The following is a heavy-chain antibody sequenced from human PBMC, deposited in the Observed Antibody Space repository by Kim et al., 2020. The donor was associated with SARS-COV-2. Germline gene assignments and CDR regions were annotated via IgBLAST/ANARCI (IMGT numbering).Heavy chain of an antibody. CDR1: GFTFSAAW. CDR3: ATSNGDGYSNGYFNY. J-gene: IGHJ4*02. D-gene: IGHD5-18*01. Sequence: GGSLRLSCAASGFTFSAAWMSWVRQAPGRGLEWVGRIKSKTDGETTDFVAPVNGRFTISRDDSKTTLYLQMNNLKTEDTAVYFCATSNGDGYSNGYFNYWGQGTLVTVSS. V-gene: IGHV3-15*01. CDR2: IKSKTDGETT.